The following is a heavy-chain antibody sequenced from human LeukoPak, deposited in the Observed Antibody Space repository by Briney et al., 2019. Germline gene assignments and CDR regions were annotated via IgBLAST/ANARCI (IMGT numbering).Heavy chain of an antibody. CDR1: GASFNDYY. V-gene: IGHV4-34*01. CDR3: ARERASNNHDNWFDP. J-gene: IGHJ5*02. Sequence: SKTLSLTCAVYGASFNDYYWSWIRHSPTKGLGWIGEVNHSGSAKYNPSLKSRVTISADKSKNQFFLRLSPVAAADSGVYYCARERASNNHDNWFDPWGQGTLVTVSS. CDR2: VNHSGSA.